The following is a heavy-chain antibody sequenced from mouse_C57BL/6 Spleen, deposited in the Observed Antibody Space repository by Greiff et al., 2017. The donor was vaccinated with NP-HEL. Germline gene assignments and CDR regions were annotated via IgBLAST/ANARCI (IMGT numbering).Heavy chain of an antibody. Sequence: VQLQQPGAELVKPGASVKMSCKASGYTFTSYWITLVKQRPGQGLEWIGDIYPGSGSTNYNEKFKSKATLTVDTSSSTAYMQLSSLTSEDSAVYYCARSSPFYAMDYWGQGTSVTVSS. CDR1: GYTFTSYW. V-gene: IGHV1-55*01. D-gene: IGHD6-1*01. CDR2: IYPGSGST. J-gene: IGHJ4*01. CDR3: ARSSPFYAMDY.